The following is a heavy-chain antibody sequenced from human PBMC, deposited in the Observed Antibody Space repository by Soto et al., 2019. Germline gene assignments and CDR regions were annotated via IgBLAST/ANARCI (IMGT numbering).Heavy chain of an antibody. Sequence: GGSLRLSCAASGFTFSSYAMHWVRQAPGKGLEWVAVISYDGSNKYYADSVKGRFTISRDNSKNTMYLQMNSLRAEETAVYYYARGHLGYCSGGSCYRFDYCCEGTLVTVSS. CDR3: ARGHLGYCSGGSCYRFDY. CDR2: ISYDGSNK. CDR1: GFTFSSYA. V-gene: IGHV3-30-3*01. J-gene: IGHJ4*02. D-gene: IGHD2-15*01.